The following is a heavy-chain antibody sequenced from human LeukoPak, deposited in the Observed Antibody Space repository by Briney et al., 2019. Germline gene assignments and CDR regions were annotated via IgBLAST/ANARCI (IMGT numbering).Heavy chain of an antibody. CDR3: SRDHTVGPSNFDY. D-gene: IGHD1-26*01. V-gene: IGHV3-7*04. Sequence: PGGSLRLSCAASGFAFSSYWMSWVRQAPGKGLEWVANINQGGSEKYYVDSVKGRFTISRGNAKNSLYLQMSSLRAEDTAIYYCSRDHTVGPSNFDYWGRGTLVTVSS. CDR2: INQGGSEK. CDR1: GFAFSSYW. J-gene: IGHJ4*02.